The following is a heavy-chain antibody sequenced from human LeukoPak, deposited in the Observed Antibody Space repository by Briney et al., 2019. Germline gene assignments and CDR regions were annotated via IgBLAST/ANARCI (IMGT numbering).Heavy chain of an antibody. D-gene: IGHD3-10*01. CDR1: GFTVSTNY. J-gene: IGHJ4*02. CDR3: AREAISYYYGSGSYFYFDY. CDR2: IYSGGST. Sequence: GGSLRLSCAASGFTVSTNYMTWVRQAPGKGLEWASVIYSGGSTYYADSVKGRFTISRDNSKNTLYLQMNSLRPEDTAVYYCAREAISYYYGSGSYFYFDYWGQGTLVTVSS. V-gene: IGHV3-66*02.